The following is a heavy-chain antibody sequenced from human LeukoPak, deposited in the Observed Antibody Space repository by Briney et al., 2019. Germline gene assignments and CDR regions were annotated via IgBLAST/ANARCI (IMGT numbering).Heavy chain of an antibody. D-gene: IGHD3-10*01. CDR1: GFTFSSYS. CDR2: ISSSSYI. J-gene: IGHJ4*02. V-gene: IGHV3-21*01. CDR3: ARESRAYGELYY. Sequence: GGSLRLFCAASGFTFSSYSMNWVRQAPGKGLEWVSSISSSSYIYYVDSVKGRFTISRDNAKNSLYLQMNSLRAEDTAVYYCARESRAYGELYYCGQGTLVTVSS.